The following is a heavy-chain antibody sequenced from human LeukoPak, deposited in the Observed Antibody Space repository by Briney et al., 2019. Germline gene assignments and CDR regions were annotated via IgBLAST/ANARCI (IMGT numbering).Heavy chain of an antibody. Sequence: PGRSLRLSCAASGFTFSSYGMHWVRQAPGKGLEWVAVIWYDGSNKYYADSVKGRFTISRDNSKNTLYLQMNSLRAEDTAVYYCAREGLFSTNPDYWGQGTLVTVSS. CDR1: GFTFSSYG. D-gene: IGHD2-2*01. V-gene: IGHV3-33*01. CDR2: IWYDGSNK. CDR3: AREGLFSTNPDY. J-gene: IGHJ4*02.